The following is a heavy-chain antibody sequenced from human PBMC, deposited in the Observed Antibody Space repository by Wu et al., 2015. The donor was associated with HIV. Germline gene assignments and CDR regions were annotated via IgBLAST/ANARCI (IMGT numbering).Heavy chain of an antibody. D-gene: IGHD5-12*01. CDR2: MNPKSGSA. J-gene: IGHJ4*02. V-gene: IGHV1-8*01. CDR1: GYTFTSFN. Sequence: QVQLVQSGTVVQKPGTSVRVSCRVSGYTFTSFNINWIRQVHGREFEWMGWMNPKSGSAAFGRTFQGRISMTKNNSISTAYMELSRVTPDDTAIYYCARSHKWLQLRYPGNFDYWARE. CDR3: ARSHKWLQLRYPGNFDY.